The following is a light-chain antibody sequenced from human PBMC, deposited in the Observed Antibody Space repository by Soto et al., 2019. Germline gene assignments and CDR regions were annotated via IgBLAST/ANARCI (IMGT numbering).Light chain of an antibody. CDR3: QQYSRSPLT. J-gene: IGKJ4*01. V-gene: IGKV3-20*01. Sequence: EIVLTQSPGTLSLSPGERATLSCRASQSVSSSYLAWYQQKPGQAPRLVIYGASSRATGIPDRFSGSGSGTDFSLTISRLEPEDFAVYFCQQYSRSPLTFGGGTKVEIK. CDR2: GAS. CDR1: QSVSSSY.